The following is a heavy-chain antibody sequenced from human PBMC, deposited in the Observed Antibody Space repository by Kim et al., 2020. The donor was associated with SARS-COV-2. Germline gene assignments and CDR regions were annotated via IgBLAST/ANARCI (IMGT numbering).Heavy chain of an antibody. V-gene: IGHV3-13*01. CDR3: ARGSRGSIAATDY. Sequence: GGSLRLSCAASGFTFSSYDMHWVRQATGKGLEWVSAIGTAGDTYYPGSVKGRFTISREKAKNSLYLQMNSLRAGDTAVYYCARGSRGSIAATDYWGQGTLVTVSS. CDR2: IGTAGDT. CDR1: GFTFSSYD. D-gene: IGHD6-6*01. J-gene: IGHJ4*02.